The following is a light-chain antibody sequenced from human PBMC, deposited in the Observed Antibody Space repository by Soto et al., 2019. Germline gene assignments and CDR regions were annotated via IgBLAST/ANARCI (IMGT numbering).Light chain of an antibody. Sequence: DIVMTQSPLSLPVTPGEPASISCRSSQSLLHSNGYNYLDWYLQKPGQSPQLLIYLGSNRASGVPDRFSGSGSGTDFTLTINRLEPEDFAVYFCQQYSISSTFGQGTKVDIK. CDR3: QQYSISST. CDR2: LGS. CDR1: QSLLHSNGYNY. V-gene: IGKV2-28*01. J-gene: IGKJ1*01.